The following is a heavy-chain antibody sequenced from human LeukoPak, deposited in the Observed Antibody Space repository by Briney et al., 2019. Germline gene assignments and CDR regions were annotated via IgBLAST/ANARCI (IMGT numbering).Heavy chain of an antibody. CDR1: GGSMISSSYY. V-gene: IGHV4-39*07. CDR2: IFYGGSA. Sequence: PSETLSLTCTVSGGSMISSSYYWGWIRQPPRKGLEWIGHIFYGGSAYYTPSLMGRVTISVDASSNQFSLELTSLTAADTAVYYCARVVRYYDSRGHYNTPYYFDSWGQGTLVTVSS. J-gene: IGHJ4*02. CDR3: ARVVRYYDSRGHYNTPYYFDS. D-gene: IGHD3-22*01.